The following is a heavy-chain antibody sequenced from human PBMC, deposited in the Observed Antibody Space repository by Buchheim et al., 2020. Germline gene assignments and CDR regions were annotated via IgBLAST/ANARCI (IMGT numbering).Heavy chain of an antibody. Sequence: QVQLVESGGGVVQPGRSLRLSCAASGFTFSTYDMHWVRQAPGKGLEWVAVVSYGGSNNYYADSVKGRFTISSDNSKNTLYLQMSSLRPEDTAVYYCAKQTGIGELLPFDYWGQGTL. J-gene: IGHJ4*02. V-gene: IGHV3-30*18. D-gene: IGHD3-10*01. CDR1: GFTFSTYD. CDR2: VSYGGSNN. CDR3: AKQTGIGELLPFDY.